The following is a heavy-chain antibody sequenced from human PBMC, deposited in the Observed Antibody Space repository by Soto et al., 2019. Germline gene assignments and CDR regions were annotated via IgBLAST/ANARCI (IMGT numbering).Heavy chain of an antibody. V-gene: IGHV1-69*02. J-gene: IGHJ4*02. D-gene: IGHD3-10*01. Sequence: QVQLVQSGAEVKKPGSSVRVSCKASGDTFSFYSINWVRKAPGLGLEWMGRINPILSMSNYAQRFQGRVTVTADKSTSTAYMGLSSLRSEDTDMYYCASSYGSGYRAFGYGGQGALVTVSS. CDR1: GDTFSFYS. CDR3: ASSYGSGYRAFGY. CDR2: INPILSMS.